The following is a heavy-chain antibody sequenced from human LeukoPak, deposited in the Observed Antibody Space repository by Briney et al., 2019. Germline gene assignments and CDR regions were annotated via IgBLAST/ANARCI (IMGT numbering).Heavy chain of an antibody. CDR3: ARTEGSGIYFDY. J-gene: IGHJ4*01. Sequence: SQTLSLTCTVSGGSITSGDYYWSWIRQSPGKGLEWIGYIYYSGSTYYNPSLETRITMSVDTSKNQFSLKLGPVTAADTAVYYCARTEGSGIYFDYWGQEPWSPSRQ. D-gene: IGHD3-10*01. CDR2: IYYSGST. CDR1: GGSITSGDYY. V-gene: IGHV4-30-4*01.